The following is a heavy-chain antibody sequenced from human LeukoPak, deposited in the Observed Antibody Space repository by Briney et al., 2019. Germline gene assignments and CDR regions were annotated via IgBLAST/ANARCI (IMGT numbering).Heavy chain of an antibody. CDR3: ARERQYYYDSSGYFDN. Sequence: SETLSLTCTVSGGSISSYYWNWIRQPPGKGLEWIGYFHYSGSTNYNPSLKSRVTISVDTSKNQFSLKLSSVTAADTAVYYCARERQYYYDSSGYFDNWGQGTLVTVSS. CDR2: FHYSGST. CDR1: GGSISSYY. V-gene: IGHV4-59*12. J-gene: IGHJ4*02. D-gene: IGHD3-22*01.